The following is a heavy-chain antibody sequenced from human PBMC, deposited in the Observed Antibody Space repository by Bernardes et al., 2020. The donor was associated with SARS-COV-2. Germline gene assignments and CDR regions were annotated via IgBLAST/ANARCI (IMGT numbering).Heavy chain of an antibody. D-gene: IGHD3-22*01. Sequence: SDPLPFSCAVCGGSFSGSPWSWIHQAPGKGLEWIGELNERGAANYNPSLKSRISISVDTSKNQMSLKLNSVTAADTAVYYCARGQVDFTMVVVVFTGASFYLDPWGQGTRVTVSS. V-gene: IGHV4-34*01. CDR3: ARGQVDFTMVVVVFTGASFYLDP. CDR2: LNERGAA. CDR1: GGSFSGSP. J-gene: IGHJ5*02.